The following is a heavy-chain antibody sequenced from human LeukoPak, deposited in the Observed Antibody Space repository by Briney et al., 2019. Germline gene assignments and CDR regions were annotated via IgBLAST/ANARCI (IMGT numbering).Heavy chain of an antibody. J-gene: IGHJ4*02. Sequence: SETLSLTCAVSGGSISSSNWWSWVRQPPGKGLEWIGSIYYSGSTYYNPSLKSRVTISVDTSKNQFSLKLSSVTAADTAVYYCASLTYYYDSSHAPDYWGQGTLVTVSS. CDR2: IYYSGST. D-gene: IGHD3-22*01. CDR3: ASLTYYYDSSHAPDY. CDR1: GGSISSSNW. V-gene: IGHV4-39*01.